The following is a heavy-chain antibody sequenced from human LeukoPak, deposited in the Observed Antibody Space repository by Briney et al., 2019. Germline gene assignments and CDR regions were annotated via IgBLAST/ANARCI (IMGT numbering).Heavy chain of an antibody. CDR2: INHSGST. V-gene: IGHV4-34*01. D-gene: IGHD3-22*01. Sequence: SETLSLTCAVYGGSFSGYYWSWIRQPPGKGLEWIGEINHSGSTNYNPSLKSRVTISVDTSKNQFSLRLSSVTAADTAVYFCARQEGNYYDRYFDLWGRGTLVTVSS. CDR3: ARQEGNYYDRYFDL. J-gene: IGHJ2*01. CDR1: GGSFSGYY.